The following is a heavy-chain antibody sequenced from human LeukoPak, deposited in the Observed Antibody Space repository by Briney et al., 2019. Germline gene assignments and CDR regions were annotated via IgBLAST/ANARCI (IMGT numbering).Heavy chain of an antibody. D-gene: IGHD4-17*01. V-gene: IGHV1-69*13. Sequence: GASVKVSCKASGYTFTSYDISWVRQATGQGLEWMGGIIPIFGTANYAQKFQGRVTITADESTSTAYMELSSLRSGDTAVYYCARGVGDYSRYYFDYWGQGTLVTVSS. CDR1: GYTFTSYD. CDR3: ARGVGDYSRYYFDY. J-gene: IGHJ4*02. CDR2: IIPIFGTA.